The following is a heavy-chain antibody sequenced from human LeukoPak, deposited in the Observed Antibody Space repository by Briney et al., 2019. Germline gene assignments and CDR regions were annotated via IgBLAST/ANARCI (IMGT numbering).Heavy chain of an antibody. V-gene: IGHV3-48*03. Sequence: GSLRLSCAASGFTFSSYEMNWVRQAPGKGLEWVSYISSSGSTIYYADSVKGRFTISRDNSKNTLYLQMNSLRAEDTAVYYCASPPGNYFDYWGQGTLVTVSS. CDR1: GFTFSSYE. D-gene: IGHD6-13*01. CDR2: ISSSGSTI. J-gene: IGHJ4*02. CDR3: ASPPGNYFDY.